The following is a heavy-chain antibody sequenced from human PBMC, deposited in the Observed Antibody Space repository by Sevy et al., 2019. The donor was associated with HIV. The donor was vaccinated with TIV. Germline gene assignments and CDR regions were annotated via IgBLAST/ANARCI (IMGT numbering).Heavy chain of an antibody. V-gene: IGHV4-31*03. J-gene: IGHJ6*02. Sequence: SETLSLTCTVSGGSISGDVYFWTWIRQHPGKGLEWIGYIHYSRGTDYNPSLKSRVTISVDTSKNQISLNMRSVTAADTAVYHCARDSCKSTSCQNWGYYGMDVWGQGTTVTVSS. D-gene: IGHD2-2*01. CDR2: IHYSRGT. CDR3: ARDSCKSTSCQNWGYYGMDV. CDR1: GGSISGDVYF.